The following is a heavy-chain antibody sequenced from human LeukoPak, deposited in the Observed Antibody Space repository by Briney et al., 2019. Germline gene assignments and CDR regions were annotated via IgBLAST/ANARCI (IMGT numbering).Heavy chain of an antibody. J-gene: IGHJ5*02. D-gene: IGHD3-10*01. CDR3: ARGTLWFGELGWFDP. CDR2: ISGYNGNT. V-gene: IGHV1-18*01. CDR1: GYTFTSYG. Sequence: ASVKVSCKASGYTFTSYGISWVRQAPGQGLEWMGWISGYNGNTNYAQNLQGRVTMTRDTSISTAYMELSRLRSDDTAVYYCARGTLWFGELGWFDPWGQGTLVTVSS.